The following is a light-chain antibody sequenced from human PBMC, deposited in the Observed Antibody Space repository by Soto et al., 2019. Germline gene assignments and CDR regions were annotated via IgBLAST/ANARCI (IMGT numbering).Light chain of an antibody. Sequence: DIQLTQSPSFLSASLGDRVTITCRASQGISSYLAWYQQKPGKAPKLLIYAASTLQSGVPSRFSGSGSGTEFTLPISSLQPEDFATYYCQQLNSYPVTFGQGTKVEIK. J-gene: IGKJ1*01. CDR3: QQLNSYPVT. CDR2: AAS. V-gene: IGKV1-9*01. CDR1: QGISSY.